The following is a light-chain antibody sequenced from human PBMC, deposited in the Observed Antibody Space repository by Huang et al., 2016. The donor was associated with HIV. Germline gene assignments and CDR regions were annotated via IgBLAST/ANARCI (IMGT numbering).Light chain of an antibody. CDR3: HQRSSWFS. V-gene: IGKV3-11*01. CDR2: DTS. Sequence: EIVLTQSPATLSLSPGERATLTCRASQSVSRYLAWYQQKPGQAPSLLIYDTSNRATGVPARFSCSGSGTDFTLTVSSLEPEDFAVYYCHQRSSWFSFGQGTRVEIK. CDR1: QSVSRY. J-gene: IGKJ2*03.